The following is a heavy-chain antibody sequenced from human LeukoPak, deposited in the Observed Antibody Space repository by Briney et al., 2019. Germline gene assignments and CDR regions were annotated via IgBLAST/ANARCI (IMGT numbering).Heavy chain of an antibody. V-gene: IGHV3-30*18. J-gene: IGHJ4*02. CDR2: ISYDGSNK. CDR3: AKDRYYYDSSGYYYVDY. CDR1: GFTFSSHA. Sequence: GGSLRLSCAASGFTFSSHAMHWVRQAPGKGLEWVAVISYDGSNKYYADSVKGRFTISRDNSKNTLYLQMNSLRAEDTAVYYCAKDRYYYDSSGYYYVDYWGQGTLVTVSS. D-gene: IGHD3-22*01.